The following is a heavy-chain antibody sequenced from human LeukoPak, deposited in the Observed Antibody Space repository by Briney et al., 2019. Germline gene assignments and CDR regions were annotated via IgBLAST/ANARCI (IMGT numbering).Heavy chain of an antibody. Sequence: GGSLRLSCAASGFTVSSNYMSWVRQAPGKGLEWVSVIYTGGSTFYTDSVKGRFTISRDNSKNTLYLQMNSLRAEDTAVYYCARGDFDYWGQGTLVTVSS. CDR1: GFTVSSNY. V-gene: IGHV3-53*01. J-gene: IGHJ4*02. CDR3: ARGDFDY. CDR2: IYTGGST.